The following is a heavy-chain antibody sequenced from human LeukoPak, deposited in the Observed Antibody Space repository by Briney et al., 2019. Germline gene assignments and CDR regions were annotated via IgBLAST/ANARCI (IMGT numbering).Heavy chain of an antibody. CDR1: GFTLSSYG. D-gene: IGHD2-8*01. V-gene: IGHV3-30*18. J-gene: IGHJ6*02. CDR3: AKAPMGYYYYGMDV. Sequence: PGGSLRLSCAASGFTLSSYGMHWVRQAPGKGLEWVAVISYDGSNKYYADSVKGRFTISRDNSKNTLYLQMNSLRAEDTAVYYCAKAPMGYYYYGMDVWGQGTTVTVSS. CDR2: ISYDGSNK.